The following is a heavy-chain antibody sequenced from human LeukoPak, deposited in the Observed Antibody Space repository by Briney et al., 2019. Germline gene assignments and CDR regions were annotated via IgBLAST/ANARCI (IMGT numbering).Heavy chain of an antibody. CDR3: ARDGSPNYGYYAFFDN. V-gene: IGHV3-21*01. J-gene: IGHJ4*02. CDR1: GFTFSGHS. Sequence: GGSLRLSRATSGFTFSGHSTSWGREAPGKGLEWVSSITSTATHTYYAASVKGRFTISRDNAKNSLILQTSSLAVADTGIYYCARDGSPNYGYYAFFDNWGQGTLVTVSS. CDR2: ITSTATHT. D-gene: IGHD1-26*01.